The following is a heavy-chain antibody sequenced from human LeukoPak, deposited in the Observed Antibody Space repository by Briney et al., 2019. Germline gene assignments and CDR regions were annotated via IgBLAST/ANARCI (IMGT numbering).Heavy chain of an antibody. CDR2: IIPILGIA. J-gene: IGHJ5*02. Sequence: GASVKVSCKASGGTFSSYAISWVRQAPGQGLEWMGRIIPILGIANYAQKFQGRVTITADKSTGTAYMELSSLRSEDTAVYYCATPHGGDGAYWFDPWGQGTLVTVSS. CDR1: GGTFSSYA. D-gene: IGHD2-21*02. V-gene: IGHV1-69*04. CDR3: ATPHGGDGAYWFDP.